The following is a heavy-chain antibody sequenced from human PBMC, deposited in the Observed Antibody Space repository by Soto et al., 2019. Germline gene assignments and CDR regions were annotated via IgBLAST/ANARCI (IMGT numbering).Heavy chain of an antibody. Sequence: ASVKVSCKASGYTFTSYYMHWVRQAPGQGLEWMGIINPSGGSTSYAQKFQGRVTMTRDTSTSTVYMELSSLRSEDTAVFYFVRDFSTTVTTQRLFAYWGQGTLVTVSS. D-gene: IGHD4-17*01. V-gene: IGHV1-46*03. CDR2: INPSGGST. J-gene: IGHJ4*02. CDR1: GYTFTSYY. CDR3: VRDFSTTVTTQRLFAY.